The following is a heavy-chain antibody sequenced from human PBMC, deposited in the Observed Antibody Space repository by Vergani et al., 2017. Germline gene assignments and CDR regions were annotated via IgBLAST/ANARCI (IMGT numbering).Heavy chain of an antibody. CDR1: GYTFTDHY. D-gene: IGHD4-17*01. CDR3: ATPQTVTTGGMEV. V-gene: IGHV1-69-2*01. CDR2: VDPEDGET. Sequence: EVQLVQSAAEVKKPGATMKISCKVSGYTFTDHYMHWVKQAPGKGLEWMGLVDPEDGETIYAEKFKGRVTIAAETYTDTAHLELSSLRSEDTAVYYCATPQTVTTGGMEVWGQGTTVIVSS. J-gene: IGHJ6*02.